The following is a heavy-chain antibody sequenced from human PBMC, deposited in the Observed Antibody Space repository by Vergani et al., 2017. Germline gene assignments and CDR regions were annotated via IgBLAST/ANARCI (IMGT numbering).Heavy chain of an antibody. CDR1: GFIFSSHG. CDR2: TRYDGIVE. J-gene: IGHJ4*02. Sequence: QVQLVEWGGGVVQPGGSLRLSCTASGFIFSSHGMHWVRQAPGKGLEWVAFTRYDGIVEYYGDSVRGRFTISRDNSKNTLYLQINRLRPEDTAVYYCATAGAAYCRGASCYDFFEYWGQGTLVTVAS. CDR3: ATAGAAYCRGASCYDFFEY. V-gene: IGHV3-30*02. D-gene: IGHD2-15*01.